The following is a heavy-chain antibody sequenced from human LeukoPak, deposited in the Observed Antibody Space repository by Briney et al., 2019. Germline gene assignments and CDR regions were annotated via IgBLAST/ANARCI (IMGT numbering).Heavy chain of an antibody. CDR1: GFTFSSYS. Sequence: GGSLRLSCAASGFTFSSYSMNWVRQAPGEGLEWVSSISSSSSYIYYADSVKGRFTISRDNAKNSLYLQMNSLRAEDTAVYYCARDGVSYYGSGSYYTDYWGQGTLVTVSS. J-gene: IGHJ4*02. D-gene: IGHD3-10*01. CDR3: ARDGVSYYGSGSYYTDY. V-gene: IGHV3-21*01. CDR2: ISSSSSYI.